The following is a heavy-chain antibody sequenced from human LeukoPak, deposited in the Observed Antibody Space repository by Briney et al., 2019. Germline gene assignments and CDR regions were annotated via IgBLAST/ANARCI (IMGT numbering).Heavy chain of an antibody. Sequence: PSETLSLTCAVSGVSISSNYWWTWVRQPPGKGLEWIGYIYYSGSTKYNPSLKSRVSISVDTSKNQFSLKLSSVTAADTAVYYCARGAGAGYNLQPFDYWGQGTLVTVSS. CDR2: IYYSGST. CDR3: ARGAGAGYNLQPFDY. D-gene: IGHD5-24*01. V-gene: IGHV4-4*02. CDR1: GVSISSNYW. J-gene: IGHJ4*02.